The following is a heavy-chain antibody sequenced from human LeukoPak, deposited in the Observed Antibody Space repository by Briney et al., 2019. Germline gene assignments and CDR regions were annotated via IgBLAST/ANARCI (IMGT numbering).Heavy chain of an antibody. Sequence: KPSETLSLTCTVSGGSISSYYWSWIRQPPGKGLEWIGYIYYSGSTNYNPSLKSRVTISVDTSKNQFSLKLSSVTAADTAVYYCASYHTATSRAFDIWGQGTMVTVSS. D-gene: IGHD1-14*01. V-gene: IGHV4-59*01. CDR1: GGSISSYY. CDR3: ASYHTATSRAFDI. J-gene: IGHJ3*02. CDR2: IYYSGST.